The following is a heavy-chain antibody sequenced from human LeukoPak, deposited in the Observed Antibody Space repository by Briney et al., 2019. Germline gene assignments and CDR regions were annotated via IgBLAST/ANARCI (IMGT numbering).Heavy chain of an antibody. D-gene: IGHD1-26*01. J-gene: IGHJ4*02. CDR1: GASISGSGYY. CDR3: VKSGGYGLIDY. Sequence: PSETLSLTCAVSGASISGSGYYLGWIRQPPGKGLEWIGNIYYTGSTYYNASLQSRVAISIDTSKNQFSLRLNSVTAADTAMYYCVKSGGYGLIDYWGQGTLVTVSS. CDR2: IYYTGST. V-gene: IGHV4-39*01.